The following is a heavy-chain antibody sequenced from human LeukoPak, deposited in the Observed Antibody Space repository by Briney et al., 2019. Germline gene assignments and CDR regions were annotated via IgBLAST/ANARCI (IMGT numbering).Heavy chain of an antibody. CDR1: GFTFSSYA. J-gene: IGHJ4*02. V-gene: IGHV3-30-3*01. CDR3: ARSRSPYDFWSGYSSY. D-gene: IGHD3-3*01. Sequence: GGSLRLSCAASGFTFSSYAMHWVRQAPGKGLEWVAVISYDGSNKYYADSVKGRFTISRDNSKSTLYLQMNSLRAEDTAVYYCARSRSPYDFWSGYSSYWGQGTLVTVSS. CDR2: ISYDGSNK.